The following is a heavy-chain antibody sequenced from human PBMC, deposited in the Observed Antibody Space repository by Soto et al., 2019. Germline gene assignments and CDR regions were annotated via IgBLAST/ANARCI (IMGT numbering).Heavy chain of an antibody. Sequence: SETLSLTCTGSGGSISNRNYYWGWFRQPPGKGLDWIGSIYYSGSTYYNPSLRSRVTISVVTSKNQFSLQLSSVTAADTAVYYCSGLDYFATGMPDSGQGTLVTVS. V-gene: IGHV4-39*01. D-gene: IGHD3-10*01. J-gene: IGHJ4*02. CDR1: GGSISNRNYY. CDR2: IYYSGST. CDR3: SGLDYFATGMPD.